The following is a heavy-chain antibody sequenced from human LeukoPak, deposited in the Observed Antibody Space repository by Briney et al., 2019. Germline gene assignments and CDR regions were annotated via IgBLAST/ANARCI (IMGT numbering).Heavy chain of an antibody. CDR2: IYPKTGGT. J-gene: IGHJ5*02. Sequence: ASVTVSCKASGYTFTGYYLHWVRQAPGQGLDWMGWIYPKTGGTSYAQKFQGRVTMTRDTSISTAYMELIGLRSDDTAVYYCAGPWDQVGFDPWGQGTLVSVSS. CDR1: GYTFTGYY. CDR3: AGPWDQVGFDP. D-gene: IGHD1-26*01. V-gene: IGHV1-2*02.